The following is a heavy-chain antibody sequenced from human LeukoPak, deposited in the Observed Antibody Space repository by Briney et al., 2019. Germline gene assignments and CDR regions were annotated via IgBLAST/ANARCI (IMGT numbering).Heavy chain of an antibody. CDR1: GFTFSSYA. D-gene: IGHD6-19*01. CDR3: ARDGVKQWLSLYYFDY. CDR2: ISYDGSNK. Sequence: GGSLRLSCAASGFTFSSYAMHWVRQAPGKGLEWVAVISYDGSNKYYADSVKGRFTISRDNSKNTLYLQMNSLRAEDTAVYYCARDGVKQWLSLYYFDYWGQGTLVTVSS. J-gene: IGHJ4*02. V-gene: IGHV3-30-3*01.